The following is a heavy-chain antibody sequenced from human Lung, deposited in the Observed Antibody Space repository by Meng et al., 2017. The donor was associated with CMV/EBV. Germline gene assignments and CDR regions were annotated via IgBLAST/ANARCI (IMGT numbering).Heavy chain of an antibody. CDR1: GGSISSYY. J-gene: IGHJ4*02. Sequence: SETLSLXCTVSGGSISSYYWSWIRQPPGKGLEWIGYIYYSGSTNYNPSLKSRVTISVDTSKNQFSLKLSSVTAADTAVYYCARAPRYCSGGSCYSEWSFDYXDQGTLVTSPQ. CDR2: IYYSGST. D-gene: IGHD2-15*01. CDR3: ARAPRYCSGGSCYSEWSFDY. V-gene: IGHV4-59*01.